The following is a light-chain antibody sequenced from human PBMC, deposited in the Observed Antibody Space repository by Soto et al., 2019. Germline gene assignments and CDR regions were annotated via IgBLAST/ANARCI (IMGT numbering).Light chain of an antibody. CDR3: MQALQTRT. Sequence: DIVMTQSPLSLPVTPGEPASISCRSSQSLLHSNGYNYLDWYLQKPGQSPQLLIYLGSNRASGVPDRFSGSGSGTDFTLKISRVEAEDVEVYYCMQALQTRTFGQGTRWIS. V-gene: IGKV2-28*01. J-gene: IGKJ1*01. CDR1: QSLLHSNGYNY. CDR2: LGS.